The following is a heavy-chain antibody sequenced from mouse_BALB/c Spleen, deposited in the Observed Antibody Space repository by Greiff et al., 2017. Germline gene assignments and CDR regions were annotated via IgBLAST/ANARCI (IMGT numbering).Heavy chain of an antibody. V-gene: IGHV5-17*02. CDR2: ISSGSSTI. Sequence: EVKLMESGGGLVQPGGSRKLSCAASGFTFSSFGMHWVRQAPEKGLEWVAYISSGSSTIYYADTVKGRFTISRDNPKNTLFLQMTSLRSEDTAMYYCARNYYGSRPWYFDVWGAGTTVTVSS. CDR3: ARNYYGSRPWYFDV. CDR1: GFTFSSFG. D-gene: IGHD1-1*01. J-gene: IGHJ1*01.